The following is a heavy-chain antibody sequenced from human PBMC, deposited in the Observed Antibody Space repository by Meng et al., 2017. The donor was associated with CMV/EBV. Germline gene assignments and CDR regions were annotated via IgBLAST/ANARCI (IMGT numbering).Heavy chain of an antibody. D-gene: IGHD2-15*01. V-gene: IGHV3-66*01. Sequence: EVQLVESGXGLVQPGGAMRVSCAASGFTVSSNYMSWVRQAPGKGLEWVSVIYSGGSTYYADSVKGRFTISRDNSKNTLYLQMNSLRAEDTAVYYCARGAKGGTPGLLWFDPWGQGTLVTVSS. J-gene: IGHJ5*02. CDR2: IYSGGST. CDR1: GFTVSSNY. CDR3: ARGAKGGTPGLLWFDP.